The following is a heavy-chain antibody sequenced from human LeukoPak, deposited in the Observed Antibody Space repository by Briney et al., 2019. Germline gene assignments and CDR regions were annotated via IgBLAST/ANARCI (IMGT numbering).Heavy chain of an antibody. V-gene: IGHV3-48*01. CDR1: EFTFSSSG. D-gene: IGHD2-15*01. J-gene: IGHJ4*02. CDR2: ISLSSTTI. Sequence: GGSLRLSCAASEFTFSSSGMHWVRQAPGKGLEWISYISLSSTTIYYADSIKGRFTMSRDNAKNSLYLQMHSLRVEDSAVYYCARGIVVEGFDYWGQGTLVTVSS. CDR3: ARGIVVEGFDY.